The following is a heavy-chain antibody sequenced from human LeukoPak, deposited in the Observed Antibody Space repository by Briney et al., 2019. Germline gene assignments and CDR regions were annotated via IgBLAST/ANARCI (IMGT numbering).Heavy chain of an antibody. V-gene: IGHV4-39*07. CDR1: GGSISTKSYY. CDR2: ISFSGHT. CDR3: ARLDNWFFDY. D-gene: IGHD3-10*01. J-gene: IGHJ4*02. Sequence: PSETLSLTCSVSGGSISTKSYYWGWIRQSPGTGLECIGSISFSGHTYYIPSLKSRVTISRDTSKNQFSLRLSSVTAADTARYFCARLDNWFFDYWGQGSQVTVSS.